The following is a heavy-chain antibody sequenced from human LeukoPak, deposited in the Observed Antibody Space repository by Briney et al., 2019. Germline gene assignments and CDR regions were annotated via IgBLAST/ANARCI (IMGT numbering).Heavy chain of an antibody. CDR2: IRYDGSNK. D-gene: IGHD4-11*01. Sequence: GGSLRLSCAASGFTFSSYGMHWVRQAPGKGLEWVAFIRYDGSNKYYADSVKGRFTISRDNSKNTLYLQMNSLRAEDTAVYYCAKDDGSRYSNAYFDYWGQGTLVTVSS. CDR1: GFTFSSYG. CDR3: AKDDGSRYSNAYFDY. V-gene: IGHV3-30*02. J-gene: IGHJ4*02.